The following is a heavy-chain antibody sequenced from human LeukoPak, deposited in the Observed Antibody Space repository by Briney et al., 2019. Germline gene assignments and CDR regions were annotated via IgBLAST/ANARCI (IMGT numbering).Heavy chain of an antibody. J-gene: IGHJ4*02. D-gene: IGHD3-3*01. Sequence: SETLSLTCAVYGGSFSGYYWSWIRQPPGKGLEWIGEINHSGSTNYNPSLKSRVAISVDTSKNQFSLKLSSVTAADTAVYYCARVQIRITIFGVVTPLNLDYWGQGTLVTVSS. V-gene: IGHV4-34*01. CDR2: INHSGST. CDR3: ARVQIRITIFGVVTPLNLDY. CDR1: GGSFSGYY.